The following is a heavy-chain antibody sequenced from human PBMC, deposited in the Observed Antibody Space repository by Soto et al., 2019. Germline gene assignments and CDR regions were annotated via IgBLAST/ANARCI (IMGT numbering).Heavy chain of an antibody. CDR3: VRGDLRNGFDY. Sequence: SVKVSFRAVWYAFRVDFMGWERQAPGEGLEWMGTINPSGGGTDYAQKFQGRVTMTSDSSTSTVYMELSSLRSDDSALYYCVRGDLRNGFDYWGQGTPVTVSS. V-gene: IGHV1-46*01. CDR1: WYAFRVDF. CDR2: INPSGGGT. D-gene: IGHD2-8*01. J-gene: IGHJ4*02.